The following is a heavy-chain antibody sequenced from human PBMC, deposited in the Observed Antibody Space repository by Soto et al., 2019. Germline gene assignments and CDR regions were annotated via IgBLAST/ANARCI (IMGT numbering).Heavy chain of an antibody. J-gene: IGHJ4*02. CDR2: IYYSGTT. V-gene: IGHV4-61*01. CDR1: GGPLSSGSYY. CDR3: ARPSVPATRGPLDY. Sequence: SETLSLTCTVSGGPLSSGSYYWSWIRQSPGQGLEWIGYIYYSGTTKYNPSLKSRVSISVDTSKNQFSLRLSSVTAADTAVYYCARPSVPATRGPLDYWGQGALVTVSS. D-gene: IGHD6-19*01.